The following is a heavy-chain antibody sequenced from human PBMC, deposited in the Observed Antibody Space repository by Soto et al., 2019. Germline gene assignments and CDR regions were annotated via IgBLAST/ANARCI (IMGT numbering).Heavy chain of an antibody. J-gene: IGHJ6*02. CDR1: GFTFSSYA. Sequence: GGSLRLSCAASGFTFSSYAMHWVRQAPGKGLEWVAVISYDGSNKYYADSVKGRFTISRDNSKNTLYLQMNSLRAEDTAVYYCAREGCSGSFYPSPGDYYYYYGMDVWGQGTTVTVSS. D-gene: IGHD3-10*02. V-gene: IGHV3-30-3*01. CDR2: ISYDGSNK. CDR3: AREGCSGSFYPSPGDYYYYYGMDV.